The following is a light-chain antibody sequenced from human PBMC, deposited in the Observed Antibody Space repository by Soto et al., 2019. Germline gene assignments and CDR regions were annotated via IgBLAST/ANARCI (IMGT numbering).Light chain of an antibody. CDR3: QQYNKWPLT. V-gene: IGKV3-15*01. CDR1: QSIYNN. CDR2: EAS. Sequence: EIVMTQSPATLSVSPGERTTLSCRASQSIYNNLAWYQQKPGQAPRLLIYEASTRATGIPARFSGSGSGTEFTLTISSLQSEDFAVYYGQQYNKWPLTFDGGARVEIK. J-gene: IGKJ4*01.